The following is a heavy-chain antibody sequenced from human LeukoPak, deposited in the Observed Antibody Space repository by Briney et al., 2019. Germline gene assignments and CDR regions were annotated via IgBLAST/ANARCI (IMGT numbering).Heavy chain of an antibody. J-gene: IGHJ4*02. Sequence: GASVKVSCKASGYTFTRYYMHWVRQAPGQGLEWMGIINPSGGNTNYAQKFQGRVTMTRDMSTSTVYMELSSLRAEDTAIYYCAKDHLPGIVVADRDYWGQGALVTVSS. CDR3: AKDHLPGIVVADRDY. V-gene: IGHV1-46*01. CDR1: GYTFTRYY. D-gene: IGHD6-19*01. CDR2: INPSGGNT.